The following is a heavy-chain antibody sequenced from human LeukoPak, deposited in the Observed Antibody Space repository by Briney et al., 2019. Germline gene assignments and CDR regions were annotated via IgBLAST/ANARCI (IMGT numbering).Heavy chain of an antibody. Sequence: GGSLRLSCVASEFAFSDYAMSWVRQAPGKGPEWVSTISRNSATWYADSVMGRFTISRDNSKSTLYLQMNSLRGEDTALYYCADFGSGSYIFDYWGLGSLVTVSS. V-gene: IGHV3-23*01. CDR2: ISRNSAT. CDR3: ADFGSGSYIFDY. D-gene: IGHD3-10*01. J-gene: IGHJ4*02. CDR1: EFAFSDYA.